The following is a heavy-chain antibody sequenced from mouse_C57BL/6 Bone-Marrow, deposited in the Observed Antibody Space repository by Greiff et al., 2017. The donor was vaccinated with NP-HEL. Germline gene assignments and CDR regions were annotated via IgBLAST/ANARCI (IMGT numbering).Heavy chain of an antibody. J-gene: IGHJ4*01. D-gene: IGHD2-1*01. CDR2: ISDGGSYT. Sequence: EVHLVESGGGLVKPGGSLKLSCAASGFTFSSYAMSWVRQTPEKRLEWVATISDGGSYTYYPDNVKGRFTISRDNSKNNLYLQMSQMKSEDTAMYYCARGGYYGDGYAMDYWGQGTSVTVSA. CDR1: GFTFSSYA. V-gene: IGHV5-4*01. CDR3: ARGGYYGDGYAMDY.